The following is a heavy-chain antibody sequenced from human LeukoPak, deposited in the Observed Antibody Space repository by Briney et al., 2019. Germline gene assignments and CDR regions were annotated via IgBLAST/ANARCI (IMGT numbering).Heavy chain of an antibody. CDR3: AKTMYSSSWYGLIFDY. Sequence: GGSLRLSCAASGFTFSSYWMSWVRQAPGRGLEWVANIKQDGSEKYYVGSVKGRFTISRDNAKNSLYLQMNSLRAEDTAVYYCAKTMYSSSWYGLIFDYWGQGTLVTVSS. CDR2: IKQDGSEK. D-gene: IGHD6-13*01. CDR1: GFTFSSYW. V-gene: IGHV3-7*03. J-gene: IGHJ4*02.